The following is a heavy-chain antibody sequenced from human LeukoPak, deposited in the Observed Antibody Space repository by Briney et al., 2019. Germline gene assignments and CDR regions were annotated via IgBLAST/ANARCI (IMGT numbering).Heavy chain of an antibody. CDR3: ARGSRGWAPYDAFDI. J-gene: IGHJ3*02. D-gene: IGHD6-19*01. Sequence: SVKVSCKASGYTFTSYYMHWVRQAPGQGLEWMGGIIPIFGTANYAQKFQGRVTITADESTSTAYMELSSLRSEDTAVYYCARGSRGWAPYDAFDIWGQGTMVTVSS. CDR1: GYTFTSYY. V-gene: IGHV1-69*13. CDR2: IIPIFGTA.